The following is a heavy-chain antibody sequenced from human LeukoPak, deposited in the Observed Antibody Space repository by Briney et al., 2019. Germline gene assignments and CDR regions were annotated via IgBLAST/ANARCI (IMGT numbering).Heavy chain of an antibody. D-gene: IGHD1-1*01. V-gene: IGHV3-7*04. CDR3: ARGDDFSGDH. CDR2: IHPEGNEK. J-gene: IGHJ4*02. Sequence: PGGCLRLSCAASGFTFRNFWMSWVRQAPGRGLEWVANIHPEGNEKYHVESVKGRFTISRDNAKNSLFLQMNGLRVEDTAVYYCARGDDFSGDHWGQGTLVTVSS. CDR1: GFTFRNFW.